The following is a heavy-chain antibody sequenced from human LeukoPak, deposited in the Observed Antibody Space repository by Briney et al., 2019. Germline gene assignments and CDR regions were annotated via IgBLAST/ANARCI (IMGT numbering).Heavy chain of an antibody. CDR1: VFTVGSNW. V-gene: IGHV3-7*01. J-gene: IGHJ4*02. D-gene: IGHD6-19*01. CDR3: ARDPSTASAWFYFDL. Sequence: PGGSLRLSCAASVFTVGSNWMSWVRQAPGKGLEWAAHINQDGSVRYYVDSVKGRFPISRDNTKNSLYLQMNNLRVDDTAISYCARDPSTASAWFYFDLWGQGTLVTVSS. CDR2: INQDGSVR.